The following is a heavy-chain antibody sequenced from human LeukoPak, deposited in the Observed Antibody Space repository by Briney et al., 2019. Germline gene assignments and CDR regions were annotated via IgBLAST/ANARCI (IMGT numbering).Heavy chain of an antibody. J-gene: IGHJ3*02. CDR2: ISDSGGST. D-gene: IGHD6-6*01. CDR1: GFTFSSYA. Sequence: PGGSLRLSCAASGFTFSSYAMRWLRQAPGRGLEWVTAISDSGGSTYYADSVKGRFTISRDNSNNTLYLQMNSLRVEDTAVYYCAKVIGGSSAYDALDIWGQGTMVTVSS. CDR3: AKVIGGSSAYDALDI. V-gene: IGHV3-23*01.